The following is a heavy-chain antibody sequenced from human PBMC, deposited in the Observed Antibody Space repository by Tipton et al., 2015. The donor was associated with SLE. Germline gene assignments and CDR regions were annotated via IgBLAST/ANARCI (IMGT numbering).Heavy chain of an antibody. D-gene: IGHD3-16*01. CDR3: ARSPTSDYYYYYMDV. CDR2: IYYNGGT. V-gene: IGHV4-59*08. CDR1: GGSISGFY. Sequence: TLSLTCTVSGGSISGFYWSWIRQPPGKGLEWIAYIYYNGGTNYNPSLKSRVTISVDTSRNQFSLKLSSVTAADTAVYYCARSPTSDYYYYYMDVWGKGTTVTVSS. J-gene: IGHJ6*03.